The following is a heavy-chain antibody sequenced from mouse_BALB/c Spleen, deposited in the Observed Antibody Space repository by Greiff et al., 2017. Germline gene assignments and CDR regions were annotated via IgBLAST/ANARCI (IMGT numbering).Heavy chain of an antibody. Sequence: EVQLQQSGAELVRSGASVKLSCTASGFNIKDYYMHWVKQRPEQGLEWIGWIDPENGDTEYAPKFQGKATMTADTSSNTAYLQLSSLTSEDTAVYYCNAPMITTGGSTMDYWGQGTSVTVSS. J-gene: IGHJ4*01. CDR2: IDPENGDT. V-gene: IGHV14-4*02. CDR3: NAPMITTGGSTMDY. D-gene: IGHD2-4*01. CDR1: GFNIKDYY.